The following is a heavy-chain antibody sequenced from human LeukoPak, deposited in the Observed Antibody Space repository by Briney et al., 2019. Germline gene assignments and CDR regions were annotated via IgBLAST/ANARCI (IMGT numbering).Heavy chain of an antibody. V-gene: IGHV3-48*03. J-gene: IGHJ4*02. Sequence: PGGSLRLSCAASGFTFSSYEMNWVRQAPGKVLEWVSYISSSGSTIYYADSVKGRFTSSRDNAKNSLYLQMNSLRAEDTAVYYCARDRWGSSGYKPLDYWGQGTLVTVSS. D-gene: IGHD3-22*01. CDR2: ISSSGSTI. CDR1: GFTFSSYE. CDR3: ARDRWGSSGYKPLDY.